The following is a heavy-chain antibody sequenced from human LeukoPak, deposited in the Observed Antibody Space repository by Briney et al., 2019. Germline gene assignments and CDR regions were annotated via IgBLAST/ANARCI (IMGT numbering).Heavy chain of an antibody. V-gene: IGHV4-38-2*01. D-gene: IGHD6-19*01. CDR3: ARGGGVRTGSGWRPGNWFDP. Sequence: SETLSLTCAVSGYSISSGYFWGWIRPPPGKGLEWITIIHSGESPYYSPSLESRVTMAIDTSKNQFSLKLNSVTAADTAVYYCARGGGVRTGSGWRPGNWFDPWGQGTLVIVSS. J-gene: IGHJ5*02. CDR2: IHSGESP. CDR1: GYSISSGYF.